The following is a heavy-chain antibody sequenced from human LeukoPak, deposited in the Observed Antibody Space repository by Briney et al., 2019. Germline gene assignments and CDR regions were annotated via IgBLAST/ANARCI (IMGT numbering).Heavy chain of an antibody. J-gene: IGHJ4*02. D-gene: IGHD2-21*02. CDR1: GFTFNDYA. CDR3: ASGVVVTLSGFDY. V-gene: IGHV3-23*01. CDR2: ISGSGRRI. Sequence: GGSLRLSCVVSGFTFNDYAMSWVRHAPGKGLEWVLTISGSGRRIDYADSVKGRFTISRDNSKNTLYLQMNSLRAEDTAVYYCASGVVVTLSGFDYWGQGTLVTVSS.